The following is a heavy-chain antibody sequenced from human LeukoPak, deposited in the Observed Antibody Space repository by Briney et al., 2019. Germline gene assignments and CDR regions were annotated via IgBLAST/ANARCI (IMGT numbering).Heavy chain of an antibody. J-gene: IGHJ4*02. CDR1: GLTFSSYA. D-gene: IGHD3-10*01. CDR3: ARESQAYYYGSGSPNY. V-gene: IGHV3-30*04. CDR2: ISYDGSNK. Sequence: PGRSLRLSCAASGLTFSSYAMHWVRQAPGKGLEWVAVISYDGSNKYYADSVKGRFTISRDNSKNTLYLQMNSLRAEDTAVYYCARESQAYYYGSGSPNYWGQGTPVTVSS.